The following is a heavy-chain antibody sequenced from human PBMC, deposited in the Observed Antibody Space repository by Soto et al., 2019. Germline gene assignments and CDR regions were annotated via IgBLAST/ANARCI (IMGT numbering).Heavy chain of an antibody. CDR3: AKRRLNTITSLSDW. CDR2: ISSSSSTI. D-gene: IGHD3-16*02. V-gene: IGHV3-48*02. Sequence: HPGGSLRLSCAASGFTFSSYSMNWVRQAPGKGLEWVSYISSSSSTIYYADSVKGRFTISRDNAKNSLYLQMNSLRDDDTAIYYCAKRRLNTITSLSDWWGQGVQVTVSS. J-gene: IGHJ1*01. CDR1: GFTFSSYS.